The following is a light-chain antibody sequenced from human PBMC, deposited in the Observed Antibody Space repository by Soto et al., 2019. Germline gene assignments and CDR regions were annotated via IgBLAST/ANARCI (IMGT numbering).Light chain of an antibody. J-gene: IGLJ1*01. CDR1: NIGSKR. Sequence: SYELTQPPSVSVAPEKTARITCGGNNIGSKRVHWYRQKPGQAPVLVIYYDSDRPSGIPEQFSGSNSGNTATLTISKVEAGDEADYYCQVWDITTDHYVFGTGTKVTVL. CDR3: QVWDITTDHYV. V-gene: IGLV3-21*04. CDR2: YDS.